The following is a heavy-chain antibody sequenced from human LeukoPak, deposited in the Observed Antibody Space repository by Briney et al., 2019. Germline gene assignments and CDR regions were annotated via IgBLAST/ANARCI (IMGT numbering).Heavy chain of an antibody. CDR3: ARHRGEWASGTVSTFDY. Sequence: PSETLSLTCTVSGGSINNYYWSWIRQPPGQGLEWIGYIYYSGSTDYNPSLKSRVSISVDTSKNLFSLKLSSVTAADTAVYYCARHRGEWASGTVSTFDYWGQGTLVTVSS. CDR2: IYYSGST. CDR1: GGSINNYY. J-gene: IGHJ4*02. V-gene: IGHV4-59*08. D-gene: IGHD1-26*01.